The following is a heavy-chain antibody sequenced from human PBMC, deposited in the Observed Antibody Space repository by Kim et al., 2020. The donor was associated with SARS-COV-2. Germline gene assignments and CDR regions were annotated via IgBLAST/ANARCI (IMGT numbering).Heavy chain of an antibody. CDR1: GFTFDDYA. CDR3: AKDRLRYFDCSDY. D-gene: IGHD3-9*01. J-gene: IGHJ4*02. V-gene: IGHV3-9*01. CDR2: LSWNSGSI. Sequence: GGSLRLSCAASGFTFDDYAMHWVRQAPGKGLEWVSGLSWNSGSIGYADPVKGRFTISRDNAKNSLYLQMNSLRAEDTALYYCAKDRLRYFDCSDYWGQGTLVTVSS.